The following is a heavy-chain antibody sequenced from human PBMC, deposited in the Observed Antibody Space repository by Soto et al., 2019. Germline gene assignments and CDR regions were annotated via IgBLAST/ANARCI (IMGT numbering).Heavy chain of an antibody. D-gene: IGHD2-2*02. J-gene: IGHJ6*02. CDR2: MNQDGGEK. Sequence: PGGSLRLSCAASGFTFSRFWMTWFRQAPGKGLEWVADMNQDGGEKYYVDSVKGRFTISRDNAKTSLYLQMNSLRVEDTAIYYCARVDCSPSKCYTLYSGRDVWGQGTTVTVSS. V-gene: IGHV3-7*04. CDR3: ARVDCSPSKCYTLYSGRDV. CDR1: GFTFSRFW.